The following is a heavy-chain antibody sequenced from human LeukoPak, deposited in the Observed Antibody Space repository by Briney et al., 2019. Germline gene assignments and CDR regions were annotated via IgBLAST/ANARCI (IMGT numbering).Heavy chain of an antibody. J-gene: IGHJ4*02. Sequence: GGSLRLSCAASGFTFSNYWMNWVRQAPGKGLEWVSGISYGSDTIGYVASVKGRFTISRDNAKNSLHLQMNSLRAEDTALYYCARASDYGVSTPHFDYWGQGTLVTVSS. CDR1: GFTFSNYW. CDR2: ISYGSDTI. V-gene: IGHV3-9*01. D-gene: IGHD4-17*01. CDR3: ARASDYGVSTPHFDY.